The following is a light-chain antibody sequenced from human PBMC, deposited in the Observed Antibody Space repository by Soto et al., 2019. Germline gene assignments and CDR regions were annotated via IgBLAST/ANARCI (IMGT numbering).Light chain of an antibody. Sequence: DSQMTLSPSSLSASVRDRVTITCRASQCIGNWLAWYQQKPGKAPKLLIYDASTLESGVPSRFSGSGSGTEFTLTISSLQPDDFATYYCQQYNSYSSTFGHGTKVDIK. CDR3: QQYNSYSST. CDR2: DAS. CDR1: QCIGNW. J-gene: IGKJ1*01. V-gene: IGKV1-5*01.